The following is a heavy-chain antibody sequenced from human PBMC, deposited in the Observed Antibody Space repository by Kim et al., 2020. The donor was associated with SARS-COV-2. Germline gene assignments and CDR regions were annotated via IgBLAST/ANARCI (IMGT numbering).Heavy chain of an antibody. J-gene: IGHJ6*02. Sequence: SETLSLTCTVSGYSIRSVYYWGWIRQTPGKGLEWIGNIHHSGSTDYSPSLKSRVTLSIDTSKNQFSLKLTSVTAADTAVYFCARDGAAGDRNYYYFGMDVWGQGPTVTVSS. D-gene: IGHD6-13*01. CDR3: ARDGAAGDRNYYYFGMDV. V-gene: IGHV4-38-2*02. CDR1: GYSIRSVYY. CDR2: IHHSGST.